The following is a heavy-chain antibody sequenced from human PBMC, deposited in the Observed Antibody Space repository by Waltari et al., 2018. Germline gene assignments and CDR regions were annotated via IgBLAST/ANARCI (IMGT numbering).Heavy chain of an antibody. CDR1: GFTIRTFG. D-gene: IGHD4-17*01. CDR2: TTDGNAYL. CDR3: VRALTTPNDY. J-gene: IGHJ4*02. V-gene: IGHV3-21*03. Sequence: VQLVESGGGLVKPGGSLRLSWPVSGFTIRTFGMSWVRQAPGKGLEWVATTTDGNAYLYYADSVRGRFTVSTDNAKSSLYLQMNNLRAEDTGVYYCVRALTTPNDYWGRGTLVTVSS.